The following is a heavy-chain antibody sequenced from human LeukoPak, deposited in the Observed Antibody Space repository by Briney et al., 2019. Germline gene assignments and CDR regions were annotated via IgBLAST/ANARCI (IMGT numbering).Heavy chain of an antibody. CDR2: IYYSGST. CDR1: GGSIRGYY. J-gene: IGHJ3*02. D-gene: IGHD1-26*01. Sequence: SETLSLTCTVSGGSIRGYYWSWIRQPPGKGLEWIGYIYYSGSTNYNPSLKSRVTISVDTSKNQFSLKLSSVTAADTAVYYCARGLSGSYGRAFDIWGQGTMVTVSS. V-gene: IGHV4-59*01. CDR3: ARGLSGSYGRAFDI.